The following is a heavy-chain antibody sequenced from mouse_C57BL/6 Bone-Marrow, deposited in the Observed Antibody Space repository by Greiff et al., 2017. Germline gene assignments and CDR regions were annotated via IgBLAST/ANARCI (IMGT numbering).Heavy chain of an antibody. Sequence: EVQVVESGGDLVKPGGSLKLSCAASGFTFSSYGMSWVRQTPDKRLEWVATISSGGSYTYYPDSVKGRFTISRDNAKNTLYLQMSSLKSEDTAMYYCAREDGYWYFDVWGTGTTVTVSS. CDR3: AREDGYWYFDV. V-gene: IGHV5-6*01. CDR1: GFTFSSYG. CDR2: ISSGGSYT. D-gene: IGHD1-1*01. J-gene: IGHJ1*03.